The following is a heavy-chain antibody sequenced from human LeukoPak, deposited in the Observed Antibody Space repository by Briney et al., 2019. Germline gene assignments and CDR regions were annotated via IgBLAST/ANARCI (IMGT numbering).Heavy chain of an antibody. CDR1: GYTFTGYY. CDR3: ARDCGRSDGHNWFDP. Sequence: GASVKVSCKASGYTFTGYYMHWVRRAPGQGLEWMGWINPNSGGTNYAQKFQGRVTMTRDTSISTAYMELSRLRSDDTAVYYCARDCGRSDGHNWFDPWGQGTLVTVSS. D-gene: IGHD3/OR15-3a*01. CDR2: INPNSGGT. V-gene: IGHV1-2*02. J-gene: IGHJ5*02.